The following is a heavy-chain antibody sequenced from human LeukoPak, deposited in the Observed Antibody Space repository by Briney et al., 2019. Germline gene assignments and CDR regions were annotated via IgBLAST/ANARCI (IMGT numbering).Heavy chain of an antibody. CDR1: GGSVGSYF. Sequence: PSETLSLTCTVSGGSVGSYFWSWIRQPPGKGLEWIGYISKSGSTNNNPALKSRVTISIDTSKNQFSLKVTSVTAADTAVYYCARGALNWFGPWGQGTLVTVSS. CDR3: ARGALNWFGP. J-gene: IGHJ5*02. CDR2: ISKSGST. V-gene: IGHV4-59*02.